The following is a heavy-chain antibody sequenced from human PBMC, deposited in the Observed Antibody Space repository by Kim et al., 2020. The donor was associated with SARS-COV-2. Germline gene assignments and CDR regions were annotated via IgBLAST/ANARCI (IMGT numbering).Heavy chain of an antibody. V-gene: IGHV4-38-2*02. CDR2: IYHSGSP. CDR1: GYSISSGYY. D-gene: IGHD2-21*01. CDR3: ASSYCGGDCYSVEWFDP. Sequence: SETLSLTCTVSGYSISSGYYWGWIRQPPGKGLEWIGSIYHSGSPYYNPSLKSRVTISVDTSKNQFSLKLSSVTAADTAVYYCASSYCGGDCYSVEWFDP. J-gene: IGHJ5*02.